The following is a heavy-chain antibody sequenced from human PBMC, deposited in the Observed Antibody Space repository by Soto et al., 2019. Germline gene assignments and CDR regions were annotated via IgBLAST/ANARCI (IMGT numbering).Heavy chain of an antibody. V-gene: IGHV3-23*01. CDR3: AKTPYDFWSSGQYLFDH. Sequence: GGSLRLSCTVSGFTFGSHAMSWVRQAPGKGLECVSGISGSGGTTFYADSVKGRFTISRDNSKKTLYLQMNSLRAEDTAVYYCAKTPYDFWSSGQYLFDHWGQGTLVTVSS. CDR2: ISGSGGTT. J-gene: IGHJ4*02. D-gene: IGHD3-3*01. CDR1: GFTFGSHA.